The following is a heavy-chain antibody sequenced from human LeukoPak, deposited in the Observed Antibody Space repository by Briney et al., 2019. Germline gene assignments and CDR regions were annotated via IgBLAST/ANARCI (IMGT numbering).Heavy chain of an antibody. J-gene: IGHJ4*02. CDR2: IIPIFGTA. CDR3: ASPTRYSSSWSLLY. V-gene: IGHV1-69*05. D-gene: IGHD6-13*01. Sequence: EASVKVSCKASGGTFSSYAISWVRQAPGQGLEWMGGIIPIFGTANYAQKFQGRVTITTDESTSTAYMELSSLRSEDTAVYYCASPTRYSSSWSLLYWGQGTLVTVSS. CDR1: GGTFSSYA.